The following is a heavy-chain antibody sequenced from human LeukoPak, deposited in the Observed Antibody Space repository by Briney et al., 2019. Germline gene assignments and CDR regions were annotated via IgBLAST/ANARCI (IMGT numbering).Heavy chain of an antibody. CDR2: ISGSGGST. CDR1: GFTFSSYA. V-gene: IGHV3-23*01. Sequence: GGSLRLSCAASGFTFSSYAMSWVRQAPGKGLEWVSAISGSGGSTYYADSVKGRFTISRDNSKNTLYLQMNSLRAEDTAVYYCARGGENYLGGLDYWGQGTQVTVSS. J-gene: IGHJ4*02. CDR3: ARGGENYLGGLDY. D-gene: IGHD3-10*01.